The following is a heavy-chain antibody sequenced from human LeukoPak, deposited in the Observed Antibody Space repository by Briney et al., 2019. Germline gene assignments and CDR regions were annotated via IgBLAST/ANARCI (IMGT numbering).Heavy chain of an antibody. V-gene: IGHV3-23*01. CDR1: GFTLRNYA. CDR2: LSTSGGST. CDR3: AKGNKPNCSGGSCYQIDY. J-gene: IGHJ4*02. D-gene: IGHD2-15*01. Sequence: GGSLRLSCAASGFTLRNYAMTWVRQAPGKGLEWISALSTSGGSTYYADSVKGRFTVSRDNSKNTLYLQMNSLRAEDTAVYYCAKGNKPNCSGGSCYQIDYWGQGTLVTVSS.